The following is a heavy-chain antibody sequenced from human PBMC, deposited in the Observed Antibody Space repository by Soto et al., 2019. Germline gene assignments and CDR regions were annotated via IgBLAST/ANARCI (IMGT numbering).Heavy chain of an antibody. D-gene: IGHD6-6*01. CDR3: TRAEYVXXGLDV. CDR1: GFTFSGYG. CDR2: IWYDGSNK. V-gene: IGHV3-33*01. Sequence: QVQLVESGGGVVQPGRSLRLSCAASGFTFSGYGMHWVRQAPGKGLEWVAVIWYDGSNKYYADSVKGRFTISRDNSKNTLYLQMNSLRAEXTAVYYXTRAEYVXXGLDVWGQGTTVTVSS. J-gene: IGHJ6*02.